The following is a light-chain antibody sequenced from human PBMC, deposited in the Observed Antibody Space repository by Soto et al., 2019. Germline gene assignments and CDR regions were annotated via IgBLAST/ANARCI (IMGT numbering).Light chain of an antibody. CDR2: DVS. V-gene: IGLV2-14*01. CDR3: SSFTTTSTKV. J-gene: IGLJ2*01. CDR1: SSDVGGYSY. Sequence: QSALTQPASVSGSPGQSTTISCTGTSSDVGGYSYVSWYQQHPGKAPKLMIYDVSYRPSDVSNRFSGSKSGNTASLTISGLQAEDEADYYCSSFTTTSTKVFGGGTQLTVL.